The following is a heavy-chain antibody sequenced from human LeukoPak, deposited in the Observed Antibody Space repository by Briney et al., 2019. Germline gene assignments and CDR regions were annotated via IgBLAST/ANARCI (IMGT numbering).Heavy chain of an antibody. Sequence: PGGSLRLSFAASGFILSTHGMHWVRQAPGKGLEWVASMWYDGRREDYADSVKGRFTISRDMSKNTLNLQMNSLRVEDTAMFYCARDLSFGSLDFRGQGTLVTVSS. CDR2: MWYDGRRE. D-gene: IGHD1-26*01. J-gene: IGHJ4*02. CDR3: ARDLSFGSLDF. CDR1: GFILSTHG. V-gene: IGHV3-33*01.